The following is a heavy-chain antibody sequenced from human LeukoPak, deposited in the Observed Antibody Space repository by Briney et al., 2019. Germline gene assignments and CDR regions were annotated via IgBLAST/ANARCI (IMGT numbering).Heavy chain of an antibody. J-gene: IGHJ4*02. CDR1: GFTVSSNY. Sequence: GGSLRLSCAASGFTVSSNYMSWVRQAPGKGLEWVSVIYSGGSTYYADSVKGRFTISRDNSKNTLYLQMNSLRAEDTAVYYCARVAGSSWFNFDYWAQGTLVTVSP. V-gene: IGHV3-53*01. CDR3: ARVAGSSWFNFDY. CDR2: IYSGGST. D-gene: IGHD6-13*01.